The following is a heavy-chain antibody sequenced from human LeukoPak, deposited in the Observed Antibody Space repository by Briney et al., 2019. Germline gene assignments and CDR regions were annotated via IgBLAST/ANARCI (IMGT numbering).Heavy chain of an antibody. D-gene: IGHD6-19*01. CDR1: GYTLTKLS. CDR3: ANAKWSSGWYYFDY. Sequence: ASVKVSCKVSGYTLTKLSMHWVRQAPGKGLEWMGGFDPEDGETIYAQKFQGRVTMTEDTSTDTAYMELSSLRSEDTAVYYCANAKWSSGWYYFDYWGQGTLVTVSS. V-gene: IGHV1-24*01. CDR2: FDPEDGET. J-gene: IGHJ4*02.